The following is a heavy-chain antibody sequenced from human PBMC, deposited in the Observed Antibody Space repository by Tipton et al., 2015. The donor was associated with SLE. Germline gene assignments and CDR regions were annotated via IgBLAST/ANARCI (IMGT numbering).Heavy chain of an antibody. D-gene: IGHD1-26*01. CDR3: ASGPQWELPTCWFDP. CDR2: IWYDGSNK. J-gene: IGHJ5*02. V-gene: IGHV3-33*08. Sequence: SLRLSCAASGFTFSSYGMHWVRQAPGKGLEWVAVIWYDGSNKYYADSVKGRFTISRDNSKNTLYLQMNSLRAEDTAVYYCASGPQWELPTCWFDPWGQGTLVTVSS. CDR1: GFTFSSYG.